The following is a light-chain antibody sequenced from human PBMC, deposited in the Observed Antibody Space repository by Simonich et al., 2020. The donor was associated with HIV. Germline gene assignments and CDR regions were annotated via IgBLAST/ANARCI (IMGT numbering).Light chain of an antibody. J-gene: IGKJ1*01. CDR2: KAS. CDR3: QQYNSYPWT. CDR1: QSISSW. V-gene: IGKV1-5*03. Sequence: DIQMTQSPSTLSASVGDRVNITCRASQSISSWLAWYQQKPGKAPKILIYKASSVESGVPSRFSGSGSGTEFTLTISSLQPDDFATYYCQQYNSYPWTFGQGTKVEIK.